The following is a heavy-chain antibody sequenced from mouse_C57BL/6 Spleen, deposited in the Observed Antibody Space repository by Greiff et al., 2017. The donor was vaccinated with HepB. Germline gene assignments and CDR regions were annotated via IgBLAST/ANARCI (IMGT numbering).Heavy chain of an antibody. CDR2: INPNNGGT. V-gene: IGHV1-18*01. D-gene: IGHD2-2*01. Sequence: EVQRVESGPELVKPGASVKIPCKASGYTFTDYNMDWVKQSHGKSLEWIGDINPNNGGTIYNQKFKGKATLTVDKSSSTAYMELRSMTSEDTAVYYGARAPPIYYGYDGFAYWGQGTLVTVSA. CDR3: ARAPPIYYGYDGFAY. J-gene: IGHJ3*01. CDR1: GYTFTDYN.